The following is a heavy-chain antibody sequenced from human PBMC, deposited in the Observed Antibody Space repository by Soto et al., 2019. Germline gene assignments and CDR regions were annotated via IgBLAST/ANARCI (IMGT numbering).Heavy chain of an antibody. CDR2: ISSSSSYI. D-gene: IGHD3-3*01. CDR1: GFNFSSYS. V-gene: IGHV3-21*01. Sequence: EVQLVESGGGLVKPGGSLRLSCEASGFNFSSYSMNWVRQAPGKGLEWVSSISSSSSYIYYADSVKGRFTISRDNAKNSLYLQMNSRRAEDTAVYYCARRRFGDYWCQGTLVTVSS. CDR3: ARRRFGDY. J-gene: IGHJ4*02.